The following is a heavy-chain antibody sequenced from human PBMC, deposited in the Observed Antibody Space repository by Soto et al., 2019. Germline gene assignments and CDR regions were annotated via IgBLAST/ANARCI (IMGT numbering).Heavy chain of an antibody. CDR1: VYSFTSYY. Sequence: ASLKVSCKACVYSFTSYYMHCVRQAPGQGLEWMGIINPSGGSTSYAQKFQGRVTMTRDTSTSTVYMELSSLRSEDTAVYYCAREYYDSSGYYLGRDYYYGMDVWGQGTTVTVS. CDR3: AREYYDSSGYYLGRDYYYGMDV. CDR2: INPSGGST. D-gene: IGHD3-22*01. J-gene: IGHJ6*02. V-gene: IGHV1-46*01.